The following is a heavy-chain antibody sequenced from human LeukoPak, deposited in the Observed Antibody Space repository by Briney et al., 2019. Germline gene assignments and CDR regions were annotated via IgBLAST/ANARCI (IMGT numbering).Heavy chain of an antibody. CDR1: GGSISSSSYY. V-gene: IGHV4-39*07. Sequence: SETLSLTCTVSGGSISSSSYYWGWIRQPPGNGLEWIGSIYCSGSTYYNPSLKSRVTISVDTSKNQFSLKLSSVTAADTAVYYCARDRQGVGSTSRWGQGTLVTVSS. D-gene: IGHD2-2*01. CDR2: IYCSGST. CDR3: ARDRQGVGSTSR. J-gene: IGHJ4*02.